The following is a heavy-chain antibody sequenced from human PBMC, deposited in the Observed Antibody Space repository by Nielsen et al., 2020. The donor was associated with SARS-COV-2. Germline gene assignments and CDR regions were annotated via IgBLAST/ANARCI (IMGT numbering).Heavy chain of an antibody. J-gene: IGHJ6*02. CDR1: GFSLSTSGMC. D-gene: IGHD5-12*01. V-gene: IGHV2-70*11. CDR2: IDWDDDK. Sequence: SGPTLVKPTQTLTLTCTFSGFSLSTSGMCVSWIRQPPGKALEWLARIDWDDDKYYSTSLKTRLTISKDTSKNQVVLTMTNMDPVDTATYYCARISYEDYYYYGMDVWGQGTTVTVSS. CDR3: ARISYEDYYYYGMDV.